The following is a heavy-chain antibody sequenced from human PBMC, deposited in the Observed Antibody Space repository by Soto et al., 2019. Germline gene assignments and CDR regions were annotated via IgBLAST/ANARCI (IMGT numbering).Heavy chain of an antibody. J-gene: IGHJ6*02. Sequence: GASVKVSCKASGYTFTGYYMHWVRQAPGQGLEWMGWINPNSGGTNYAQKFQGWVTMTRDTSISTAYMELSRLRSDDTAVYYCGVTMVRGVTYGMDVWGQGTTVTVSS. D-gene: IGHD3-10*01. CDR3: GVTMVRGVTYGMDV. V-gene: IGHV1-2*04. CDR2: INPNSGGT. CDR1: GYTFTGYY.